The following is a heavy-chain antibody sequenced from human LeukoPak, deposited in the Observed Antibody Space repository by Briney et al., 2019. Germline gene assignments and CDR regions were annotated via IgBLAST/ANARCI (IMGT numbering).Heavy chain of an antibody. J-gene: IGHJ4*02. CDR1: GFTVSSIH. D-gene: IGHD6-19*01. Sequence: GGSLRLSCAASGFTVSSIHMVWVRQAPGKGLEWVATIRYDRSKKWYAESVGGRFTISRDDSKNTLFLQMNNLRVEDTAVYYCAREDSSGWYTAYWGQGTLVTVSS. CDR3: AREDSSGWYTAY. CDR2: IRYDRSKK. V-gene: IGHV3-33*08.